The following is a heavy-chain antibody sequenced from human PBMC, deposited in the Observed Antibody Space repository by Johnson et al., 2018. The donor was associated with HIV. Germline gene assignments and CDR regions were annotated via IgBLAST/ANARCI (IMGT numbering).Heavy chain of an antibody. CDR2: IRYDGSDK. Sequence: QVQLVESGGGVVQPGGSLRLSCAASGFTFSRFGMHWVRQAPGKGLEWVAFIRYDGSDKYYADSVKGRVTISRDDSKNTLYPRLNSLRPEDSAVYYWAKDVSVVTPSGSFDIWGQGTRVTVSS. CDR1: GFTFSRFG. D-gene: IGHD4-23*01. V-gene: IGHV3-30*02. CDR3: AKDVSVVTPSGSFDI. J-gene: IGHJ3*02.